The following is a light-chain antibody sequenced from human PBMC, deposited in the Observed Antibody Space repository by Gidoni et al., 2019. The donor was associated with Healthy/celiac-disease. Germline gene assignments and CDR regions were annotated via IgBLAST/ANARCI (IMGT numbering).Light chain of an antibody. CDR3: KQRSNWPLT. J-gene: IGKJ4*01. Sequence: IFFTHSPATLSLSPGERATLSCRASQSVSSYLAWYQQKPGQAPRLLIYDASNRATGIPARFSGSGSGTDFTLTISSLEPEDFAVYYCKQRSNWPLTFGGGTKVEIK. CDR2: DAS. CDR1: QSVSSY. V-gene: IGKV3-11*01.